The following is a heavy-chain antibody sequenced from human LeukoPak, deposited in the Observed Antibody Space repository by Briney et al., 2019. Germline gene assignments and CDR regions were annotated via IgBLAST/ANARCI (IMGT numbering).Heavy chain of an antibody. CDR3: ATAPILRGEGGEHYKYGMDV. CDR2: IYHNGTP. V-gene: IGHV4-4*02. D-gene: IGHD2-2*02. CDR1: VGSINSGNW. J-gene: IGHJ6*02. Sequence: SGTLSLTCAVSVGSINSGNWWSWVRQSPGKGLEWIGEIYHNGTPNYSPSLKSRVTISADTFKNHFSLKMTSVTAADAAVYYCATAPILRGEGGEHYKYGMDVWGQGTTVIVSS.